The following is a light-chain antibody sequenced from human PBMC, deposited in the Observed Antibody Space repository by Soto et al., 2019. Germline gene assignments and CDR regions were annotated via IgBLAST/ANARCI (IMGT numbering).Light chain of an antibody. CDR3: QQYQTYSRT. CDR1: QSINTW. J-gene: IGKJ1*01. V-gene: IGKV1-5*01. Sequence: DIQMTQSPSTVSASVGDRITITCRASQSINTWLAWYRQRPGEAPQLLIYDGSTLAMGVPSRFSGSGSATDFTPSISPLQPDDFASFYRQQYQTYSRTFGQGTKVEVK. CDR2: DGS.